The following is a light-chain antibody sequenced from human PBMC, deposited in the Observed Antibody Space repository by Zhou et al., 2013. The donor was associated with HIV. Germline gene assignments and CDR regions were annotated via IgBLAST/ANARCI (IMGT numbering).Light chain of an antibody. V-gene: IGKV1-33*01. CDR3: QQNDRFPYT. CDR2: DAS. CDR1: QGIGNY. Sequence: DIRMTQSPSSLSASVGDRVTITCQASQGIGNYLNWYQQKPGKAPKVLIYDASTLEAGVPSRFSGSGSGTDFTFTISSLQPEDIATYYCQQNDRFPYTFGQGTKLEIK. J-gene: IGKJ2*01.